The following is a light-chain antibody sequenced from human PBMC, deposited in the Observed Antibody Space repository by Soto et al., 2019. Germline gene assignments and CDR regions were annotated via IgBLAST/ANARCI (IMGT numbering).Light chain of an antibody. Sequence: EIVLTHSPATLSLSPGERATLSFRASQSLSSYLAWYQQKPGQAPRLLIYDASNRATGIPARFSGSGSGTDFTLTISSLEPEDFAVYSCQQRSNWLTFGGGTKVDI. CDR2: DAS. J-gene: IGKJ4*01. CDR3: QQRSNWLT. V-gene: IGKV3-11*01. CDR1: QSLSSY.